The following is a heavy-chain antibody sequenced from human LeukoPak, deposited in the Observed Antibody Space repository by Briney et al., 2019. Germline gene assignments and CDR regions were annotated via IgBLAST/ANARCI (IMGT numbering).Heavy chain of an antibody. J-gene: IGHJ4*02. CDR1: GFTFSSYG. D-gene: IGHD6-13*01. CDR2: IRYDGSNK. V-gene: IGHV3-30*02. CDR3: AKDQRGIAAAGDY. Sequence: GGSLRLSCAASGFTFSSYGMHWVRQAPGKGLEWVAFIRYDGSNKYYADSVKGRFTISRDSSKNTLYLQMNSLRAEDTAVYYCAKDQRGIAAAGDYWGQGTLVTVSS.